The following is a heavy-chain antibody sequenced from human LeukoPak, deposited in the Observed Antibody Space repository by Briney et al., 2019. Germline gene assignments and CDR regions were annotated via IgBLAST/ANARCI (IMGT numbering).Heavy chain of an antibody. Sequence: QSGGSLRLSCAASGFTFSSYGMHWVRQAPGKGLEWVAVISYDGSNKYYADSVKGRFTISRDNSKNTLYLQMNSLRAEDTAVYYCAKDPEWRAVGATISWFDPWGQGTLVTVSS. J-gene: IGHJ5*02. D-gene: IGHD1-26*01. CDR3: AKDPEWRAVGATISWFDP. V-gene: IGHV3-30*18. CDR2: ISYDGSNK. CDR1: GFTFSSYG.